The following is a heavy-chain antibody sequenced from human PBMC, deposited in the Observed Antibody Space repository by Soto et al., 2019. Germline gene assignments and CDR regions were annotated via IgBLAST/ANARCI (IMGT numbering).Heavy chain of an antibody. CDR2: ISAYNGNT. D-gene: IGHD3-3*01. V-gene: IGHV1-18*01. CDR3: ARDVTIFGVVIIPVERLSYMDV. CDR1: GYTFTSYG. Sequence: ASVKVSCKASGYTFTSYGISWVRQAPGQGLEWMGWISAYNGNTNYAQKLQGRVTMTTDTSTSTAYMELRSLRSDDTAVYYCARDVTIFGVVIIPVERLSYMDVWGKGTTVTVSS. J-gene: IGHJ6*03.